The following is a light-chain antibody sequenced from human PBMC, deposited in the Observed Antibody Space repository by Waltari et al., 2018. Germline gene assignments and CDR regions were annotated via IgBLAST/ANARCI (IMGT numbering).Light chain of an antibody. CDR2: DAS. J-gene: IGKJ2*01. Sequence: IQMTQSPSALSASVGDRVTITCRASHTITNWLAWYQQKPGKAPNVLIYDASTLESGVPSRFSDSGSGTEFTLTINSLQPDDFATYYCQHYNSFSHIYTFGQGTKLEI. CDR1: HTITNW. V-gene: IGKV1-5*01. CDR3: QHYNSFSHIYT.